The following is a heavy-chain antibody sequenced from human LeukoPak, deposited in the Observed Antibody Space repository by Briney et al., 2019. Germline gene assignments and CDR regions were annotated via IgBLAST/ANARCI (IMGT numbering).Heavy chain of an antibody. V-gene: IGHV3-30*19. J-gene: IGHJ4*02. CDR3: GRDRGDGYTLDF. Sequence: PGRSLRLSCAASGFTFSSYGMHWVRQAPGKGLECVALISYDGTYEYYADSVKGRFTISRDNSENTLFLQMIALRAEDAAVYYCGRDRGDGYTLDFWGQGIRVTVSS. D-gene: IGHD5-24*01. CDR1: GFTFSSYG. CDR2: ISYDGTYE.